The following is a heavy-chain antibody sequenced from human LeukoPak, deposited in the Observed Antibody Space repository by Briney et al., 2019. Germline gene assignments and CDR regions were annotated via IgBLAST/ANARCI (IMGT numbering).Heavy chain of an antibody. Sequence: GGSLSLSCAASGFTFSRYAMTWVRQAPGKGLEWVSVIYSGGSTYYADSVKGRFTISRDNSKNTLYLQMNSLRAEDTAVYYCASGSGSYRTPYYYMDVWGTGTTVTVSS. J-gene: IGHJ6*03. CDR1: GFTFSRYA. V-gene: IGHV3-53*01. CDR3: ASGSGSYRTPYYYMDV. CDR2: IYSGGST. D-gene: IGHD3-10*01.